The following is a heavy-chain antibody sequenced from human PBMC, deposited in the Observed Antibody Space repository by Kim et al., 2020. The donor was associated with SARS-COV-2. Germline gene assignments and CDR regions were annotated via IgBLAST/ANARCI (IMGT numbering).Heavy chain of an antibody. V-gene: IGHV1-2*02. J-gene: IGHJ5*02. Sequence: ASVKVSCKASGYTFTGYYMHWVRQAPGQGLEWMGWINPNSGGTNYAQKFQGRVTMTRDTSISTAYMELSRLRSDDTAVYYCARDPPRSSIVLDPWGQGTLVTVSS. CDR1: GYTFTGYY. CDR3: ARDPPRSSIVLDP. D-gene: IGHD2-2*01. CDR2: INPNSGGT.